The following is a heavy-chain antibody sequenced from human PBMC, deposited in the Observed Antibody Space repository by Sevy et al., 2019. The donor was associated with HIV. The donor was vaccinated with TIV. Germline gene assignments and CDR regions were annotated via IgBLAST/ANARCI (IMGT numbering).Heavy chain of an antibody. V-gene: IGHV4-59*01. CDR1: GASISGYY. CDR3: ARASPNYYYGMDV. Sequence: SETLSLTCTVSGASISGYYWSWIRQPPGKGLEWIGYIFYSRSTHYSPSLKSRVTISADTSKNQFSLRLGSMTAADTAVYYCARASPNYYYGMDVWGQGTTVTVSS. J-gene: IGHJ6*02. CDR2: IFYSRST.